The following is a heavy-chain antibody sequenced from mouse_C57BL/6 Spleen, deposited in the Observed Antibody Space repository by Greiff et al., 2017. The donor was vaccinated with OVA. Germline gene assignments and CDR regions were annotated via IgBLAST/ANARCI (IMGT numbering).Heavy chain of an antibody. D-gene: IGHD1-1*01. CDR3: AIDGSSYWYFDV. CDR1: GYTFTSYW. Sequence: QVQLQQPGAELVKPGASVKVSCKASGYTFTSYWMHWVKPRPGQGLEWIGRIHPSDSDTNYNQKFKGKATLTVDKSSSTAYMQLSSLTSYDSAVYYCAIDGSSYWYFDVWGTGTTVTVSS. CDR2: IHPSDSDT. V-gene: IGHV1-74*01. J-gene: IGHJ1*03.